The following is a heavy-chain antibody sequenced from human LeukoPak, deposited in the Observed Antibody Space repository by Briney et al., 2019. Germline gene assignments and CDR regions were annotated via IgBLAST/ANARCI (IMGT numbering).Heavy chain of an antibody. V-gene: IGHV3-30*02. J-gene: IGHJ4*02. CDR3: AKGGPSSSWGYFDY. Sequence: GGSLRLSCAASGFTFSSYGMHWVRQGPGKGLEWVAFIRYDGIHRYYADSVRGRFTISRDNSKNTLYLQMNSLRAEDTAVYYCAKGGPSSSWGYFDYWGQGTLVTVSS. CDR2: IRYDGIHR. D-gene: IGHD6-13*01. CDR1: GFTFSSYG.